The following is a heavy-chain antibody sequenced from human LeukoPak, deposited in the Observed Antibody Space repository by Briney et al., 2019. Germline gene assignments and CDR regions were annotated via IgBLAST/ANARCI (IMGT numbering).Heavy chain of an antibody. CDR1: GFTFSDYN. D-gene: IGHD2-21*01. CDR2: ISRSGSTK. Sequence: GGSLRLSCAASGFTFSDYNMRWIRQAPGKGLEWVSSISRSGSTKYYADSVKGRFTISRDNAKNSLFLQMNSLRAEDTAVYYCARVLYRQHIVVVNAKNYWYFDLWGRGTLVTVSS. CDR3: ARVLYRQHIVVVNAKNYWYFDL. J-gene: IGHJ2*01. V-gene: IGHV3-11*01.